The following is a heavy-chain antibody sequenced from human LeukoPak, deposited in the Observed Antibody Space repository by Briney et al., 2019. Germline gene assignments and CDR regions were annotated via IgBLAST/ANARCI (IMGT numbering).Heavy chain of an antibody. CDR2: IIPILGIA. D-gene: IGHD3-22*01. Sequence: GSSVKVSCKASGGTFSSYAISWVRQAPGQGLEWMGRIIPILGIANYAQKFQGRVTITADKSTSTAYMELSSLRSEDTAVYYCARDGRRYYYDSSGYSNWFDPWGQGTLVTVS. CDR3: ARDGRRYYYDSSGYSNWFDP. J-gene: IGHJ5*02. CDR1: GGTFSSYA. V-gene: IGHV1-69*04.